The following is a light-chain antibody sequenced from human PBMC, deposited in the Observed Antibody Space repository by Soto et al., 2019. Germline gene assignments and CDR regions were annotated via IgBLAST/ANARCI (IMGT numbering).Light chain of an antibody. Sequence: DIQLPQSPSFLSASVGDRVTITCRASQAISSSLAWYQHNPGKAPKLLIYAASTLQNGVPSSFSGSGSGTEFTLTIGSLQPEDLAADYCQHLNYYRYTCGQGTKVEIK. CDR1: QAISSS. V-gene: IGKV1-9*01. CDR3: QHLNYYRYT. J-gene: IGKJ2*01. CDR2: AAS.